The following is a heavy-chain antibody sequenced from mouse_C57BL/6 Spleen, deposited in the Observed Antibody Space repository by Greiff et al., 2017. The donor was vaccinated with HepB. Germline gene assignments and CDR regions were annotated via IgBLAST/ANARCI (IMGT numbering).Heavy chain of an antibody. CDR3: TGGNYVRFAY. J-gene: IGHJ3*01. D-gene: IGHD2-1*01. CDR2: IDPETGGT. Sequence: LVESGAELVRPGASVTLSCKASGYTFTDYEMHWVKQTPVHGLEWIGAIDPETGGTAYNQKFKGKAILTADKSSSTAYMELRSLTSEDSAVYYCTGGNYVRFAYWGQGTLVTVSA. CDR1: GYTFTDYE. V-gene: IGHV1-15*01.